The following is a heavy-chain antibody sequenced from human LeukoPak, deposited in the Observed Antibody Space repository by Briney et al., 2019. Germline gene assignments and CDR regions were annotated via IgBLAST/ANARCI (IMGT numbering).Heavy chain of an antibody. CDR1: GFTFDSYA. CDR3: AKSDCGSSGCYLIDY. D-gene: IGHD2-15*01. V-gene: IGHV3-23*01. CDR2: ISGGGDTT. J-gene: IGHJ4*02. Sequence: PGGSLRLSCAGSGFTFDSYAMNWVRQAPGKGLERVSTISGGGDTTYYADSVKGRFTISRDNSKNTVYLQMNSLRAEDTAVYYCAKSDCGSSGCYLIDYWGQGTPVTVSS.